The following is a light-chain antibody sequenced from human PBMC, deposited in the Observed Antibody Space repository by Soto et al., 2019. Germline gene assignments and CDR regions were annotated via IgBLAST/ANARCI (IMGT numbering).Light chain of an antibody. CDR2: GAS. Sequence: EIVLTHSPGTLALSPGEGAALSRRASQSVSSSYLAWYQQKPGQAPRLLIYGASSGVTGIPDRFSGSGSGTDFTLTISRLEPEDFAVYYCQQYGSSGTFGQGTRLEIK. CDR1: QSVSSSY. V-gene: IGKV3-20*01. CDR3: QQYGSSGT. J-gene: IGKJ5*01.